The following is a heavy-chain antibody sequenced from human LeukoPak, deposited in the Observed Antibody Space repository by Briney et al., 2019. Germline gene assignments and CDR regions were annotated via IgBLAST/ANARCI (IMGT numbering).Heavy chain of an antibody. CDR3: ARVGCSGGSCYSSYYYYYYMDV. J-gene: IGHJ6*03. Sequence: SETLSLTCTVSGGSISSSSYYWGWIRQPPGKGLEWIGSIYHSGSTYYNPSLKSRVTISVDTSKNQFSLKLSSVTAADTAVYYCARVGCSGGSCYSSYYYYYYMDVWGKGTTVTVSS. CDR2: IYHSGST. CDR1: GGSISSSSYY. D-gene: IGHD2-15*01. V-gene: IGHV4-39*07.